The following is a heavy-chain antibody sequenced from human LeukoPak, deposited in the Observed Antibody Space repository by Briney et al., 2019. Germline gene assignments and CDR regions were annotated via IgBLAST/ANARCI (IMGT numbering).Heavy chain of an antibody. V-gene: IGHV4-34*01. CDR1: GGSFSGYY. CDR2: TNHSGST. J-gene: IGHJ4*02. CDR3: ARVTGYMIEDYFDY. Sequence: SETLSLTCAVYGGSFSGYYWSWIRQPPGKGLEWIGETNHSGSTNYNPSLKSRVTISVETSKNQFSLKLSSVTAADTAVYYCARVTGYMIEDYFDYWGQGTLVTVSS. D-gene: IGHD3-22*01.